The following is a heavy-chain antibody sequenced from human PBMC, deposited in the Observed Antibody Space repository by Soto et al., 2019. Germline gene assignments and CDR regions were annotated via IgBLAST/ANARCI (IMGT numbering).Heavy chain of an antibody. CDR2: ISPMFGAA. J-gene: IGHJ4*02. D-gene: IGHD3-10*01. Sequence: QVQLVQSGAEMKKPGSSVKVSCQPSGGTFNTYAMNWVRQAPGQGPGWMGDISPMFGAANYAPKFQGRVTITADESTGTSYMQLSSLTSEDTALYFCAREVQVHTPAFVYWGQGTLVTVSS. V-gene: IGHV1-69*19. CDR1: GGTFNTYA. CDR3: AREVQVHTPAFVY.